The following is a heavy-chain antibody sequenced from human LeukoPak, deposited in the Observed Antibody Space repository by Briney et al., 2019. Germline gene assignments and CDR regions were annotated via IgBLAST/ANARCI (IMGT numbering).Heavy chain of an antibody. V-gene: IGHV3-30-3*01. J-gene: IGHJ4*02. CDR3: ARPRAEGSYYFDY. D-gene: IGHD3-10*01. CDR2: ISYDGSNK. Sequence: PGGSLRLSCAASGFTFSSYAMHWVRQAPGKGLEWVAVISYDGSNKYYADSVKGRFTISRDNSKNTLYLQMNSLRAEDTAVYYCARPRAEGSYYFDYWGQGTLVTVSS. CDR1: GFTFSSYA.